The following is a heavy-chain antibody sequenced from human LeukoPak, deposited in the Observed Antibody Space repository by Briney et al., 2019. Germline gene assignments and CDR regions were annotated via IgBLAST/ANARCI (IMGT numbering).Heavy chain of an antibody. CDR3: ARAQLYYHGSGSYYTPTDY. J-gene: IGHJ4*02. D-gene: IGHD3-10*01. CDR2: INTDGSST. V-gene: IGHV3-74*01. CDR1: GLTFSSYW. Sequence: QPGGSLRLSCVVSGLTFSSYWMHWVRQAPGKGLVWVSRINTDGSSTKYADSVKGRFSISRDNAKNTLYLQMDSLRAEDTAVYYCARAQLYYHGSGSYYTPTDYWGQGTLVAVSS.